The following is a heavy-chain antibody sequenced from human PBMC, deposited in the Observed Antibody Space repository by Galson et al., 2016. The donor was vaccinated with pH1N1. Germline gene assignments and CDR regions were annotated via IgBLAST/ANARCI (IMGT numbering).Heavy chain of an antibody. CDR2: INQDGSRK. D-gene: IGHD1-26*01. J-gene: IGHJ4*02. CDR3: ATEDYYTGLY. Sequence: INQDGSRKYYVDSMKGRCTISRDNAENSLSLQMNSLRVEDTALYYCATEDYYTGLYWGQGILVTVSS. V-gene: IGHV3-7*01.